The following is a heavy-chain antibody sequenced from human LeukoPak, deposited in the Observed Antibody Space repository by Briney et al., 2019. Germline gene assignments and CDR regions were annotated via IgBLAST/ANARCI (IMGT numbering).Heavy chain of an antibody. V-gene: IGHV4-31*03. CDR2: IYYSGST. Sequence: PSETLSLTCTVFGGSISSGGYYWSWIRQHPGKGLEWIGYIYYSGSTYYNPSLKSRVTMSVDTSKSQFSLKLSSVTAADTAVYYCAKARLLWFGEFEGYWGQGTLVTVSS. CDR3: AKARLLWFGEFEGY. J-gene: IGHJ4*02. CDR1: GGSISSGGYY. D-gene: IGHD3-10*01.